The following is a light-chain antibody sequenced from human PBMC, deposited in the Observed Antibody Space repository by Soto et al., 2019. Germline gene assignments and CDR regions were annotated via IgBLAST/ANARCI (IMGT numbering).Light chain of an antibody. CDR3: AAWDDSLNGWV. J-gene: IGLJ3*02. CDR1: SSNIGSNT. V-gene: IGLV1-44*01. Sequence: QSVLTQPPSASGTPGQRVTISCSGSSSNIGSNTVNWYQQLPGTAPKLLIYSNNQRPSAVPDRFSVSKSGTSASVAISVLQSEDEADSYCAAWDDSLNGWVFGGGTQLTVL. CDR2: SNN.